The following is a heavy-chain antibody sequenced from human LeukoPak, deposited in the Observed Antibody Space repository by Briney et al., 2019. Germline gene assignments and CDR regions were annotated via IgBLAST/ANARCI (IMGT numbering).Heavy chain of an antibody. D-gene: IGHD3-22*01. V-gene: IGHV3-7*03. CDR2: INQDESEK. J-gene: IGHJ4*02. CDR3: ARRAGDYSHPYDY. CDR1: GFTFSSYW. Sequence: GGSLRLSCAASGFTFSSYWMNWVRQAPGKGLEWVANINQDESEKYYVDSVKGRFTISRDNSKNTLYLQMNSLRAEDTAMYYCARRAGDYSHPYDYWGQGTLVTVSS.